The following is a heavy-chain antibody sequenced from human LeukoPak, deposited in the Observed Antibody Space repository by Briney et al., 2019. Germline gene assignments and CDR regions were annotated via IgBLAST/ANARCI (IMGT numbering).Heavy chain of an antibody. V-gene: IGHV4-34*01. CDR2: INHSGST. D-gene: IGHD3-10*01. CDR1: GGSFSGYY. Sequence: SETLSLTCAVYGGSFSGYYWSWIRQPPGKGLEWIGEINHSGSTNYNPSLKSRVTISVDTSKNQFSLKLSSVTAADTAVYYCARVTINYYGSGSYLDYYYYYMDVWGKGTTVTVSS. CDR3: ARVTINYYGSGSYLDYYYYYMDV. J-gene: IGHJ6*03.